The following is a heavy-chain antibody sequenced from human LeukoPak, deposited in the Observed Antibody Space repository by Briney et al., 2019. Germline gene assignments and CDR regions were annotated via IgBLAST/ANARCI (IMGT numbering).Heavy chain of an antibody. J-gene: IGHJ5*02. V-gene: IGHV1-18*01. CDR3: ARDGSRGDIVVVVAATPGSHWFDP. CDR2: ISAYNGNT. D-gene: IGHD2-15*01. CDR1: GYTFTSYG. Sequence: ASVKVSCKASGYTFTSYGISWVRQAPGQGLEWMGWISAYNGNTNYAQKFQGRVTMTRDTSTSTVYMELSSLRSEDTAVYYCARDGSRGDIVVVVAATPGSHWFDPWGQGTLVTVSS.